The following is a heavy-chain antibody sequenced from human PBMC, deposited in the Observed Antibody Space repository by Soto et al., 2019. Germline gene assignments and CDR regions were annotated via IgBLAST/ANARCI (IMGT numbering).Heavy chain of an antibody. CDR2: INAGNGNT. D-gene: IGHD1-26*01. Sequence: ASVKVSCKASGYTFTIYAMHWVLQAPGQRLEWMGWINAGNGNTKYSQKFQGRVTITRDTSASTAYMELSSLRSEDSALYHCASCGSYFFSSGMDVRGPATTLTLSS. CDR3: ASCGSYFFSSGMDV. V-gene: IGHV1-3*01. CDR1: GYTFTIYA. J-gene: IGHJ6*02.